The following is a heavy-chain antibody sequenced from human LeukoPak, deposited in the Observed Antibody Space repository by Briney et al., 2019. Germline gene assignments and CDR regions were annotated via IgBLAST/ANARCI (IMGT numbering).Heavy chain of an antibody. J-gene: IGHJ4*02. V-gene: IGHV3-23*01. CDR1: GFTFSSYG. CDR2: ISGSGGST. Sequence: GGSLRLSCAASGFTFSSYGMSWVRQAPGKGLEWVSAISGSGGSTYYADSVKGRFTISRDNSKNTLYLQMNSLRAEDTAVYYCAGSSGWHGGDYWGQGTLVTVSS. CDR3: AGSSGWHGGDY. D-gene: IGHD6-19*01.